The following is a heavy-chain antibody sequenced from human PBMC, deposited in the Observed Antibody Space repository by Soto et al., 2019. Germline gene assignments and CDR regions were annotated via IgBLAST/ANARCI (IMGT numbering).Heavy chain of an antibody. CDR2: ISGSGSST. D-gene: IGHD6-19*01. CDR3: AKDLGYSSGWYGY. Sequence: GGSLRLSCAASGFTFSSYAMSWVRQAPGKGLEWVSAISGSGSSTYYADSVKGRFTISRDNSKNTLYLQMNSLRAEDTAVYYCAKDLGYSSGWYGYWGQGTLVTVSS. CDR1: GFTFSSYA. V-gene: IGHV3-23*01. J-gene: IGHJ4*02.